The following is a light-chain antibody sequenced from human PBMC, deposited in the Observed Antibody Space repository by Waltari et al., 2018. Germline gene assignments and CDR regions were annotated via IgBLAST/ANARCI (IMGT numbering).Light chain of an antibody. CDR1: LLSTKY. CDR3: YSATDNNLRV. CDR2: KDS. Sequence: SYELTQPSSVSVSPGQTARITCSGDLLSTKYARWFQQWPGQAPVLVIYKDSERPSGIPERFSGSSSGTTVILTISGAQVEDEADYYCYSATDNNLRVFGGGTKLTVL. J-gene: IGLJ3*02. V-gene: IGLV3-27*01.